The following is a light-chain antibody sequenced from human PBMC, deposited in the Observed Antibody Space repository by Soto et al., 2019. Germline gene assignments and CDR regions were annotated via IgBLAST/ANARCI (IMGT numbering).Light chain of an antibody. Sequence: EIVLTQSPGTLSLSPGERATLSSRASQSVSSSYLAWYQQKPGQAPRLLIYGASSRATGIPDRFIGSGSGTDFTLTMSRLEPEDLAVYYWQQYGSSRTFGHGTKVEIK. CDR3: QQYGSSRT. CDR1: QSVSSSY. J-gene: IGKJ1*01. CDR2: GAS. V-gene: IGKV3-20*01.